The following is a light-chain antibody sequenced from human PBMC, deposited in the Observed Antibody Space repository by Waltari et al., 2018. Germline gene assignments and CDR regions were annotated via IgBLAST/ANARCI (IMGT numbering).Light chain of an antibody. J-gene: IGKJ4*01. Sequence: EIVLTPSPATLSLSPGARATLSCRASQSVSSYLAWYQQKPGQAPRLLIYDASNRATGIPARFSGSGSGTDFTLTISSLEPEDFAVYYCQQRSNWPLTFGGGTKVEIK. CDR1: QSVSSY. V-gene: IGKV3-11*01. CDR3: QQRSNWPLT. CDR2: DAS.